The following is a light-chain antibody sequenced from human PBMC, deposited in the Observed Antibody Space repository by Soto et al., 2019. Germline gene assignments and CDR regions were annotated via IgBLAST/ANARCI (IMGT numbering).Light chain of an antibody. Sequence: QSSLTQPASVSGSPEQSITISCTGTSSDVGYYNLVSWYQQHPGKAPKLLICEGSRRPSGVSNRFSGSKSGNTASLTISGLQPEDEGDYYCSSYADSRTWVFGGGTKLTVL. J-gene: IGLJ3*02. V-gene: IGLV2-23*01. CDR3: SSYADSRTWV. CDR2: EGS. CDR1: SSDVGYYNL.